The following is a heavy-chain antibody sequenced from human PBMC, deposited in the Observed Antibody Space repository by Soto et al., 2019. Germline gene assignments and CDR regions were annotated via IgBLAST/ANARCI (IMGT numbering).Heavy chain of an antibody. V-gene: IGHV4-4*02. J-gene: IGHJ5*02. CDR3: ARVGSTWYNWFDP. Sequence: QVQLQESGPGLVKPSGTLSLTCAVSNGSISSNNWWNWVRQHPGKGLEWIGEIYHSGSTNYNPSLKSRVTISVDKSNIQFSLHLNSVTAADTAVYYCARVGSTWYNWFDPWGQGTLVTVSS. CDR1: NGSISSNNW. D-gene: IGHD6-13*01. CDR2: IYHSGST.